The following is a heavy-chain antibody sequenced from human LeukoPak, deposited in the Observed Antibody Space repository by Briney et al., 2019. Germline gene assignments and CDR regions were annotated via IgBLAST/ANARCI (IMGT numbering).Heavy chain of an antibody. D-gene: IGHD3-10*01. V-gene: IGHV3-74*01. J-gene: IGHJ4*02. CDR1: GFIFSRYW. CDR2: IDEHGSTT. CDR3: ARDVAGSGSH. Sequence: GGSLRLSCAASGFIFSRYWMHWARQAPGEGRVGVSRIDEHGSTTDYADSVEGRFTIYRDNPKNTLYLQMNSLRVEDTAVYYCARDVAGSGSHWGQGTLVTVSS.